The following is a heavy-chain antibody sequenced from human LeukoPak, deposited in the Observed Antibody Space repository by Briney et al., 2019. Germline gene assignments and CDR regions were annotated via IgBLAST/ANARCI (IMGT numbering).Heavy chain of an antibody. Sequence: ASVKVSCKASGYTFTGYYMHWVRQAPGQGLEWMGWINPNSGGTNYAQKFQGRVTMTRDTSISTAYMELSGLRSDDTAVYYCARDVRYSSSWYEIDYWGQGTLVTVSS. D-gene: IGHD6-13*01. CDR1: GYTFTGYY. CDR3: ARDVRYSSSWYEIDY. J-gene: IGHJ4*02. CDR2: INPNSGGT. V-gene: IGHV1-2*02.